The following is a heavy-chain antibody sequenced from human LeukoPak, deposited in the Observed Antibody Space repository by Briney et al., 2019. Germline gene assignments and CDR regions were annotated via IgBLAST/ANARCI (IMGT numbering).Heavy chain of an antibody. CDR3: AANSADYNTLGSSYKV. J-gene: IGHJ4*02. D-gene: IGHD3-10*01. Sequence: SETLSLTCTVSGGSISSSSYYWGWIRQPPGKGLEWIGSIYYSGSTYYNPSLKSRVTISVDTSKNQFSLKLNSVTAADTAVYYCAANSADYNTLGSSYKVWGQGTLVTVSS. V-gene: IGHV4-39*01. CDR1: GGSISSSSYY. CDR2: IYYSGST.